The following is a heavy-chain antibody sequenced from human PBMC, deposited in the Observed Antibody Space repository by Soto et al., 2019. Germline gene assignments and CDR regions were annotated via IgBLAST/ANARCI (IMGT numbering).Heavy chain of an antibody. D-gene: IGHD2-15*01. CDR1: GYTFTSYY. CDR2: INPSGGST. CDR3: ASPSPRSHLNYYYYYGMDV. Sequence: ASVKVSCKASGYTFTSYYMHWVRQAPGQGLEWMGIINPSGGSTSYAQKFQGRVTMTRDTSTSTVYMELSSLRSEDTAVYYCASPSPRSHLNYYYYYGMDVWGQGTTVTVSS. V-gene: IGHV1-46*01. J-gene: IGHJ6*02.